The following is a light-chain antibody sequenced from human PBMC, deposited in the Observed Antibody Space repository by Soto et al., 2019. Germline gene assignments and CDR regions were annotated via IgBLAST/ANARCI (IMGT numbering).Light chain of an antibody. CDR1: QSISSW. CDR3: QQYNSYSWT. CDR2: DAS. J-gene: IGKJ1*01. Sequence: DIQMTQSPSTLSSSVGDRVTLTCRASQSISSWLAWYQQKPGKAPTLLIYDASSLESGVPSRFSGSGSGTEFTLTISRLQPDDFATYYCQQYNSYSWTFGPGTKVEIK. V-gene: IGKV1-5*01.